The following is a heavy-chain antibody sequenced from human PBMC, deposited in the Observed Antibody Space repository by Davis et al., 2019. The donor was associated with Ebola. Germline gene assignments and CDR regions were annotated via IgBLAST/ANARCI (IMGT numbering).Heavy chain of an antibody. D-gene: IGHD3-22*01. CDR3: ARDLVYDSSGYYLMRMGAFDI. Sequence: GGSLRLSCAASGFTFSNYWMNWVRQAPGKGLEWVSYISSSSSTIYYADSVKGRFTISRDNAKNSLYLQMNSLRDEDTAVYYCARDLVYDSSGYYLMRMGAFDIWGQGTMVTVSS. CDR1: GFTFSNYW. CDR2: ISSSSSTI. V-gene: IGHV3-48*02. J-gene: IGHJ3*02.